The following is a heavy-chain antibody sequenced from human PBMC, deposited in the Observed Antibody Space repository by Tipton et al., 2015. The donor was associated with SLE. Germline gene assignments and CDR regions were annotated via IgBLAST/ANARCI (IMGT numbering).Heavy chain of an antibody. V-gene: IGHV4-39*01. Sequence: TLSLTCNVSGGSISSSSYYWGWIRQPPGKGLEWIGSIYYSGSTYYNPSLESRVTISVDTSKNQFSLKLSSVTAADTAVYYCARQRGRWLLDAFDIWGQGTMVTVSS. J-gene: IGHJ3*02. CDR3: ARQRGRWLLDAFDI. D-gene: IGHD6-19*01. CDR1: GGSISSSSYY. CDR2: IYYSGST.